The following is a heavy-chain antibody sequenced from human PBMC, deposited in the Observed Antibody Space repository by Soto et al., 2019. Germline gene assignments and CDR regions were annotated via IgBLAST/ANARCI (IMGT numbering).Heavy chain of an antibody. D-gene: IGHD1-26*01. J-gene: IGHJ6*02. CDR2: IIPIFGTA. V-gene: IGHV1-69*06. Sequence: SVKVSCKASGGTFSSYAISWVRQAPGQGLEWMGGIIPIFGTANYAQKFQGRVTITADKSTSTAYMELSSLRSEDTAVYYCARAVGLVQSDSHYYYGMDVWGQGTTVTAP. CDR1: GGTFSSYA. CDR3: ARAVGLVQSDSHYYYGMDV.